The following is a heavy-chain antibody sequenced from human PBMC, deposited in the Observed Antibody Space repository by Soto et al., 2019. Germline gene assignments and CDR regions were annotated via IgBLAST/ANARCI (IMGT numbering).Heavy chain of an antibody. CDR1: GGSFSGYY. CDR2: IYYSGST. V-gene: IGHV4-31*11. CDR3: ARAGSNYYYYYGMDV. J-gene: IGHJ6*02. Sequence: SETLSLTCAVYGGSFSGYYWSWIRQHPGKGLEWIGYIYYSGSTYYNPSLKSRVTISVDTSKNQFSLKLSSVTAADTAVYYCARAGSNYYYYYGMDVWGQGTTVTVSS. D-gene: IGHD1-26*01.